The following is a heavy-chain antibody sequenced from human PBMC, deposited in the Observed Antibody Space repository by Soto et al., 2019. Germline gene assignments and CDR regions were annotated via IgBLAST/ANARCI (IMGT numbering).Heavy chain of an antibody. CDR2: IHSSGST. V-gene: IGHV4-4*07. CDR1: GASMNSYH. CDR3: ARDRGVAAAGITWFDP. J-gene: IGHJ5*02. D-gene: IGHD6-13*01. Sequence: LSETLSLTCTVSGASMNSYHWSWIRQPAGKGLEWIGHIHSSGSTNRNPSLKSRVTMSVDTSKNQFSLRLMSLAAADTAVYYCARDRGVAAAGITWFDPWGQGSLVTVSS.